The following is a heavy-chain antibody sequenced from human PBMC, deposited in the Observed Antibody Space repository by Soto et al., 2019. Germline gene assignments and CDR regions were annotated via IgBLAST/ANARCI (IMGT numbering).Heavy chain of an antibody. CDR1: GGSFSGYY. CDR2: INHSGST. Sequence: QVQLQQWGAGLLKPSETLSLTCAVYGGSFSGYYWSWIRQPPGKGLEWIGEINHSGSTNYNPSLKSRVTISVDTSKNQFSLKLSSVTAADTAVYYCARGLNYYDSSGVYFGGQGTLVTVSS. V-gene: IGHV4-34*01. CDR3: ARGLNYYDSSGVYF. J-gene: IGHJ4*02. D-gene: IGHD3-22*01.